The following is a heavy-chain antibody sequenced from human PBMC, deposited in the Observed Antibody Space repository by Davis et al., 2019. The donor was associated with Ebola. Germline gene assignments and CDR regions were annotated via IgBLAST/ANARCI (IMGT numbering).Heavy chain of an antibody. D-gene: IGHD4-11*01. Sequence: SETLSLTCTVSGGSIISSSSYWGWIRQPPGKGLEWIGSIYYSGSTYYNPSLKSRVTISVDTSKNQFSLKLSSVTAADTAVYYCARHYSRLDYWGQGTLVTVSS. CDR1: GGSIISSSSY. CDR3: ARHYSRLDY. J-gene: IGHJ4*02. V-gene: IGHV4-39*01. CDR2: IYYSGST.